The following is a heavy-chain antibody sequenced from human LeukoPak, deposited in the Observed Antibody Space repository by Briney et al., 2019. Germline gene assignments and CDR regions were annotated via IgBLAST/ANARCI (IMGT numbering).Heavy chain of an antibody. J-gene: IGHJ4*02. CDR1: GGSISSSSYY. Sequence: SETLSLTCTVSGGSISSSSYYWGWIRQPPGKGLEWIGSIYHSGSTYYNSSLQSRITISIDTSKNQFSLKLTSVTAADTAVYYCASDRSGLSFCFWGQGTLVTVSS. V-gene: IGHV4-39*01. D-gene: IGHD3-22*01. CDR2: IYHSGST. CDR3: ASDRSGLSFCF.